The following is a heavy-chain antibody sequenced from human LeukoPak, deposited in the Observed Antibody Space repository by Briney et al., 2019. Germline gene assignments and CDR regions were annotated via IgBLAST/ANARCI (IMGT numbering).Heavy chain of an antibody. J-gene: IGHJ4*02. Sequence: GASVKVSCKASGYTFTGYYMHWVRQAPGQGLEWMGWINPNSGGTNYAQKFQGRVTMTRDTSISTAYMELSRLRSDDTAVYCCARDAESRRGYSYGAYHHWGQGTLVTVSS. CDR3: ARDAESRRGYSYGAYHH. CDR2: INPNSGGT. D-gene: IGHD5-18*01. CDR1: GYTFTGYY. V-gene: IGHV1-2*02.